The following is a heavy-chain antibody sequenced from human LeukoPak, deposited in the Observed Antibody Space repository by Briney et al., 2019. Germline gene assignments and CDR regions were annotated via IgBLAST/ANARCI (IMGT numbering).Heavy chain of an antibody. V-gene: IGHV3-21*01. CDR2: ISSLSNYI. D-gene: IGHD6-19*01. CDR1: RFTFTNYS. Sequence: GGSLRLSCAASRFTFTNYSMNWVRQAPGKGLEWVSSISSLSNYIYYADSVKGRFTISRDNAKNSLYLQMNSLRAEDTALYYCARGGENSGFDYWGQGTLVTVSS. J-gene: IGHJ4*02. CDR3: ARGGENSGFDY.